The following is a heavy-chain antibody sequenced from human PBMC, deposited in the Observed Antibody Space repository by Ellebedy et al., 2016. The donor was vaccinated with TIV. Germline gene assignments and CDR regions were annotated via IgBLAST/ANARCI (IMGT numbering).Heavy chain of an antibody. CDR1: GGSVSSGDHY. CDR3: ARGGMIRGIINWFDP. V-gene: IGHV4-31*03. J-gene: IGHJ5*02. CDR2: IDNGGYT. D-gene: IGHD3-10*01. Sequence: SETLSLXXSVSGGSVSSGDHYWSWIRQIPGKGLEWIGYIDNGGYTYLNPSLRSRLSLSMDTSKNHFSLKLNSLTPADTARYFCARGGMIRGIINWFDPWGQGILVTVSS.